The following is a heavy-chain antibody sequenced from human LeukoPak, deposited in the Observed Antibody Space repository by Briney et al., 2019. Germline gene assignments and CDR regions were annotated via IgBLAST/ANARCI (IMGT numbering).Heavy chain of an antibody. V-gene: IGHV4-59*08. Sequence: SETLSLTCTVSGGSISSYYWSWIRQPPGKGLEWIGYIYYSGSTNYNPSLKSRVTISVDTSKNQFSLKLSSVTAADTAVYYCARIRHYDFWSGLRAPNWFDPWGQGTLVTVSA. D-gene: IGHD3-3*01. J-gene: IGHJ5*02. CDR2: IYYSGST. CDR3: ARIRHYDFWSGLRAPNWFDP. CDR1: GGSISSYY.